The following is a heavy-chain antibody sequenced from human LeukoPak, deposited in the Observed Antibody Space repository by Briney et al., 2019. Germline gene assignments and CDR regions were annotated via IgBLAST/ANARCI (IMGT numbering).Heavy chain of an antibody. Sequence: SETLSLTCTVSGGSISSSSYYWGWIRQPPGKGLEWIGSIYYSGSTYYNPSLKSRVTISVDTSKNQFSLKLSSVTAADTAVYYCARDFIGHYLDCGGDCYSFNHYYYMDVWGKGTTVTVSS. CDR1: GGSISSSSYY. V-gene: IGHV4-39*07. J-gene: IGHJ6*03. CDR2: IYYSGST. CDR3: ARDFIGHYLDCGGDCYSFNHYYYMDV. D-gene: IGHD2-21*02.